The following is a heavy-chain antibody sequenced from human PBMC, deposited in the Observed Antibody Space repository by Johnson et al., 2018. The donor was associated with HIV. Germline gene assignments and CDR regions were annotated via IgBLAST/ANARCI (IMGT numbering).Heavy chain of an antibody. CDR2: VNQDGSAK. CDR3: ARYSSSSRDTFDI. CDR1: GFTLSNHW. J-gene: IGHJ3*02. D-gene: IGHD6-13*01. Sequence: EMQLVESGGGLVQPGGSLRLSCAASGFTLSNHWMSWVRQAPGKGLEYVANVNQDGSAKFYVDSVKGRFTISRDNAKNSLYLQMNSLRDEDTAVYYCARYSSSSRDTFDIWGQGTMVTVSS. V-gene: IGHV3-7*04.